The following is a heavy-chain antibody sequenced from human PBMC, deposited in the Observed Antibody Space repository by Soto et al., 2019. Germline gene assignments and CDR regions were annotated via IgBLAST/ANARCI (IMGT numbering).Heavy chain of an antibody. D-gene: IGHD3-10*01. V-gene: IGHV4-34*02. CDR1: GGSFSGYY. CDR3: ARVLMLRGAIFPEGYSYHMDL. CDR2: ITHSGGT. J-gene: IGHJ6*03. Sequence: QVQLQQWGAGLRKPSETLSLTCALHGGSFSGYYWSWIRQAPGKGLVWIGEITHSGGTKYNPSLKSRVTLSADSSKNWFSLRLTSLTAADTAVYYCARVLMLRGAIFPEGYSYHMDLWGKGTTVTVSS.